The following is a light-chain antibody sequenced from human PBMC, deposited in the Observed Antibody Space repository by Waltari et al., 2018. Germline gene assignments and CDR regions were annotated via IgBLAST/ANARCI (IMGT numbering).Light chain of an antibody. CDR1: QTISNY. Sequence: DIQMSQSSSTPSASVGVSITITFRASQTISNYFAWYQQNPGKAPKLLSYKASSSGSGVPSRFSGSGSGTEFTLTISSLQPDDFATYYCQQYNTYSSFGQGTKLEIK. CDR2: KAS. J-gene: IGKJ2*03. CDR3: QQYNTYSS. V-gene: IGKV1-5*03.